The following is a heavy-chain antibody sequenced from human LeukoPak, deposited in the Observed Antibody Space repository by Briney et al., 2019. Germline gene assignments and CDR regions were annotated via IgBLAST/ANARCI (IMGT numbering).Heavy chain of an antibody. CDR3: ARDQPGGTAPDDYYYGMDV. CDR2: IIPIFGTA. V-gene: IGHV1-69*13. CDR1: GGTFSSYA. Sequence: SVKVSCKASGGTFSSYAISWVRQAPGQGPEWMGGIIPIFGTANYAQKFQGRVTITADESTSTAYMEPSSLRSEDTAVYYCARDQPGGTAPDDYYYGMDVWGQGTTVTVSS. J-gene: IGHJ6*02. D-gene: IGHD1-26*01.